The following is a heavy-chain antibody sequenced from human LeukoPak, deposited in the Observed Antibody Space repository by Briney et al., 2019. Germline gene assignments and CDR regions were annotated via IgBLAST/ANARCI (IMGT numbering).Heavy chain of an antibody. V-gene: IGHV3-74*01. Sequence: GGSLSLSCAASGFTFSNYLLHWVRQAPGKGLVWVSRINSDGRSTSYADSVKGRFTISRDNAKNTLYLQMNSLRAEDTAVYYCARGYYDSSGFYLIEYWGRGTLVTVSS. CDR2: INSDGRST. CDR1: GFTFSNYL. D-gene: IGHD3-22*01. J-gene: IGHJ4*02. CDR3: ARGYYDSSGFYLIEY.